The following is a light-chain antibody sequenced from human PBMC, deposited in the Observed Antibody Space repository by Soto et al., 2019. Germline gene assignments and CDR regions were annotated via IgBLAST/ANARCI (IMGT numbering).Light chain of an antibody. J-gene: IGKJ5*01. V-gene: IGKV1-8*01. CDR2: AAS. Sequence: QMIQSPSSVSASAGDRVTITCRASQCISSYLAWYQQKPGKAPKLLIYAASTLQSGVPSRFSGSGSGTDFTLTISCLQSEDFATYYCQQYYSYPPSITFGQGTRLEVK. CDR3: QQYYSYPPSIT. CDR1: QCISSY.